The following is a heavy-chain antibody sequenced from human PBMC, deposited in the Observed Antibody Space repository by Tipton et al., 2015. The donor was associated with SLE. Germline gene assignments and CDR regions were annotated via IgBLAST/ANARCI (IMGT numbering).Heavy chain of an antibody. CDR2: ISSSSSTI. D-gene: IGHD3-22*01. CDR3: ARENYDSSGYSFDY. V-gene: IGHV3-48*01. CDR1: GFTFSSYS. J-gene: IGHJ4*02. Sequence: SLRLSCAASGFTFSSYSMNWVRQAPGKGLEWVSYISSSSSTIYYADSVKGRFTISRDNAKNSLYLQMNSLRAEDTAVYYCARENYDSSGYSFDYWGQGTLVTVSS.